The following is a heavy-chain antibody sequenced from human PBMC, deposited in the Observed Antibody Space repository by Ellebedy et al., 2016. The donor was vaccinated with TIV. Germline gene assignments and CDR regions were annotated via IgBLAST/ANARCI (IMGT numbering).Heavy chain of an antibody. J-gene: IGHJ6*02. V-gene: IGHV1-69*13. CDR2: IIPIFGAA. Sequence: ASVKVSCKASGGTFSSYAISWVRQAPGQGLEWMGGIIPIFGAANYAQKFQGRVTITADESTSTAYMELSSLRSEDTAVYYCARVGYYGSGSYYKGYYYGMDVWGQGTTVTVSS. CDR3: ARVGYYGSGSYYKGYYYGMDV. D-gene: IGHD3-10*01. CDR1: GGTFSSYA.